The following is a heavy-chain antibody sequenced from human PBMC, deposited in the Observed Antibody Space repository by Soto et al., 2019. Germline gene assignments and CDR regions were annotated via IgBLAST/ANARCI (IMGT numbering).Heavy chain of an antibody. Sequence: PGGSLRLSCAASGFTFSSYSMNWVRQAPGKGLEWVSGISWNSGSIGYADSVKGRFTISRDNAKNSLYLQMNSLRAEDTALYYCAKDMGYGGNPGYYYYYGMDVWGQGTTVTVSS. V-gene: IGHV3-9*01. CDR2: ISWNSGSI. D-gene: IGHD4-17*01. CDR1: GFTFSSYS. J-gene: IGHJ6*02. CDR3: AKDMGYGGNPGYYYYYGMDV.